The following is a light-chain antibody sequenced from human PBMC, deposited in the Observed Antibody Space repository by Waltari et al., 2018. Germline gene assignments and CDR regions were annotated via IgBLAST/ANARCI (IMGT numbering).Light chain of an antibody. Sequence: DVVMTQSPLSLPVTLGQPASISCRSSQSLVHSDGNTYLNWFKQRPGQSPRRLIYKVSNRDSGVPGRFSGSGSGTDFTLKISRVEAEDVGVYYCMQGTHWPPYTFGQGTKLEIK. CDR2: KVS. CDR3: MQGTHWPPYT. V-gene: IGKV2-30*02. CDR1: QSLVHSDGNTY. J-gene: IGKJ2*01.